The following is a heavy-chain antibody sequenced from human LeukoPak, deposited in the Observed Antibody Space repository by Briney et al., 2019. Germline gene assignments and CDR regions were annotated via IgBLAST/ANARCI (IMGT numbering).Heavy chain of an antibody. J-gene: IGHJ4*02. CDR1: GGSFSGYY. D-gene: IGHD5-12*01. CDR2: INHSGST. CDR3: ARSSYSGYQNY. Sequence: PSETLSLTCAVYGGSFSGYYWSWIRQPPGKGLEWIGEINHSGSTNYNPSLKSRVTISVDTSKNQFSLKLSSVTAADTAVCYCARSSYSGYQNYWGQGTLVTVSS. V-gene: IGHV4-34*01.